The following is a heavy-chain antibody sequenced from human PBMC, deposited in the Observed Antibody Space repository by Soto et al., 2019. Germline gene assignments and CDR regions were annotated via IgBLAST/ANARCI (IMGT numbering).Heavy chain of an antibody. Sequence: QVQLQQSGPGLVKPSQTLSLTCAISGDSVSNNSATWNWIRQSPSRGLEWLGRTYYRSKWYSAYAVSVKSRISINPDTSKNQVSLQLNSVTPDDTAVYYCAKGPSRLDSWGQGTLVTVSS. D-gene: IGHD2-2*01. CDR1: GDSVSNNSAT. J-gene: IGHJ4*02. CDR3: AKGPSRLDS. V-gene: IGHV6-1*01. CDR2: TYYRSKWYS.